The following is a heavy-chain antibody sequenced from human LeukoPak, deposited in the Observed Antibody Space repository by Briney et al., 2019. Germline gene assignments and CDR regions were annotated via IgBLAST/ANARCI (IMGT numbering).Heavy chain of an antibody. CDR1: GYSFTSYW. CDR3: ASLSYYDSSGAFDY. Sequence: GESLKISCKGSGYSFTSYWIGWVRQMPGKGLEWMGIVYSGDSDTKYSPSFQGQVTISADKSISTAYLRWSSLKASDTAMYYCASLSYYDSSGAFDYWGQGTLVTVSS. CDR2: VYSGDSDT. J-gene: IGHJ4*02. D-gene: IGHD3-22*01. V-gene: IGHV5-51*01.